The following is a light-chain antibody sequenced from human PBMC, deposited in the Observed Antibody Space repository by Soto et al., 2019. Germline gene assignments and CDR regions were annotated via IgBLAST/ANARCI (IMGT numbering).Light chain of an antibody. Sequence: EIVLTQSPGTLSLSPGERATLSCRVSQSVSSSYLAWYQQNRCQAPRLLIYGASSRAPGIPDRFGGSGSGTDFTLTISRLEPEDFAVYYCQQYGSERCTFGQGTKVEIK. V-gene: IGKV3-20*01. CDR3: QQYGSERCT. J-gene: IGKJ1*01. CDR1: QSVSSSY. CDR2: GAS.